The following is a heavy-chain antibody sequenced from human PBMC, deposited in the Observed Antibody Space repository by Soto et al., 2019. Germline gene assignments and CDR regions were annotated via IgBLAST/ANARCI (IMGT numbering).Heavy chain of an antibody. CDR3: ARGGHSSSWYRLEAYFFDY. J-gene: IGHJ4*02. CDR2: VWYDGTNK. D-gene: IGHD6-13*01. Sequence: QVQLVESGGGVVQPGGSWSPSCEASGLTLKGLGRNGVGRAPGRGREWGAVVWYDGTNKKYADSVKGRFNIYRDNSKNTLYLQMDSLRAEDTGIYYCARGGHSSSWYRLEAYFFDYWGQGSLVTVSS. CDR1: GLTLKGLG. V-gene: IGHV3-33*01.